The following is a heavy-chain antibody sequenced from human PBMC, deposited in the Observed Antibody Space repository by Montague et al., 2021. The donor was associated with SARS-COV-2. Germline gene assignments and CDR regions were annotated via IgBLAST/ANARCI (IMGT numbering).Heavy chain of an antibody. Sequence: SLRRSCAASGFSFSCFAMTWVRQAAGKGLEWVSYVSGSGSTKYYRDSVKGRFIISRDNSKNTLFLQMNSLRAEDTAVYFCAKEGSISYAYYGMDVWGQGTTVSVSS. V-gene: IGHV3-23*01. CDR2: VSGSGSTK. CDR1: GFSFSCFA. D-gene: IGHD6-13*01. CDR3: AKEGSISYAYYGMDV. J-gene: IGHJ6*02.